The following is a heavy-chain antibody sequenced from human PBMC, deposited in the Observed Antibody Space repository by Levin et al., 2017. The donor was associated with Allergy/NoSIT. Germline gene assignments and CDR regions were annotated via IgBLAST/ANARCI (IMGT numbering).Heavy chain of an antibody. CDR3: AHKQQSSGWADDAFDI. D-gene: IGHD6-19*01. CDR2: IYWDDDK. J-gene: IGHJ3*02. V-gene: IGHV2-5*02. CDR1: GFSLSTSGVG. Sequence: SGPTLVKPTQTLTLTCTFSGFSLSTSGVGVGWIRQPPGKALEWLALIYWDDDKRYSPSLKSRLTITKDTSKNQVVLPMTNMDPVDTATYYCAHKQQSSGWADDAFDIWGRGTMVTVSS.